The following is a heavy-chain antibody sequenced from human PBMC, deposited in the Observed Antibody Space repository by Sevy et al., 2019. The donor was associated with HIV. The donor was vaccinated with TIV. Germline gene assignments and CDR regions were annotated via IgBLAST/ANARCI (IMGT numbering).Heavy chain of an antibody. CDR2: IYSGGST. CDR1: GFTVSSNY. J-gene: IGHJ3*02. CDR3: AREESQWELPTTTNAFDI. Sequence: GGSLRLSCAASGFTVSSNYMSWVRQAPGKGLEWVSVIYSGGSTYYADSVKGRFTISRDNSKNTLYLQMNSLRAEDTAVYYCAREESQWELPTTTNAFDIWGQGTMVTVSS. D-gene: IGHD1-26*01. V-gene: IGHV3-53*01.